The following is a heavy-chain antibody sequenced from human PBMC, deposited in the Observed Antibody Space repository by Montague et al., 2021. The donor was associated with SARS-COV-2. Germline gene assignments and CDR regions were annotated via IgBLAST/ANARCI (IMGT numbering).Heavy chain of an antibody. CDR1: GFTFSAFW. Sequence: SRRISCAASGFTFSAFWMTWVRQAPGKGLEWVANIKQDGSQKYYLESVKGRFTISRDNAQNSLHLQMNSLRLEDTAVYYCATELPGYYDDSGYYSTFDHWGQGTLVSVSS. CDR3: ATELPGYYDDSGYYSTFDH. D-gene: IGHD3-22*01. J-gene: IGHJ4*02. V-gene: IGHV3-7*05. CDR2: IKQDGSQK.